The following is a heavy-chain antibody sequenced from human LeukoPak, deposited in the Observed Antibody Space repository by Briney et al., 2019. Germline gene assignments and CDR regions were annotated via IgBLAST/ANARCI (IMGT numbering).Heavy chain of an antibody. D-gene: IGHD4-23*01. V-gene: IGHV3-74*03. CDR3: AKGGTTVVDY. CDR1: GFTFSGYW. Sequence: GGSLRLSCAASGFTFSGYWMHWVRQTPGKGLVWVSRINGDGSSTTYADSVKGRFTISRDNAKNTLYLQMNSLRAEDTAVYYCAKGGTTVVDYWGQGTLVTVSS. CDR2: INGDGSST. J-gene: IGHJ4*02.